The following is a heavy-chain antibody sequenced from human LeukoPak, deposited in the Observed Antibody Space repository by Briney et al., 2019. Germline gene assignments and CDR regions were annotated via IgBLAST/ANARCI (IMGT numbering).Heavy chain of an antibody. J-gene: IGHJ4*02. D-gene: IGHD2-2*01. CDR2: ISSSGDTI. Sequence: GGSLRLSCAASGFILSGYEMNWVRQAPGKGLEWVSFISSSGDTIYYADSVKGRFTISRDNAKNTLYLQMNSLRAEDTAVYYCARDGYCSSTSCYYFDYWGQGTLVTVSS. CDR3: ARDGYCSSTSCYYFDY. CDR1: GFILSGYE. V-gene: IGHV3-48*03.